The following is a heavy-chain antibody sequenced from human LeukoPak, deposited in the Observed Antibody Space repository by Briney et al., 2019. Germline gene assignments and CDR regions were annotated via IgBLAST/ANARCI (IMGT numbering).Heavy chain of an antibody. D-gene: IGHD5-24*01. Sequence: SETLSLTCAVYGGSFSGYYWSWIRQSPGKGLEWIGEINHSGSTNYNPSLKSRVTISVDTSKNQFSLKLSSVTAADTAVYYCARTKRDGYLFDYWGQGTLVTVSS. CDR2: INHSGST. CDR3: ARTKRDGYLFDY. J-gene: IGHJ4*02. CDR1: GGSFSGYY. V-gene: IGHV4-34*01.